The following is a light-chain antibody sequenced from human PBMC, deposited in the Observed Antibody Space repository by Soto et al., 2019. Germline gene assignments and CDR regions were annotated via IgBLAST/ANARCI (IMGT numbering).Light chain of an antibody. CDR3: MQPLHTPWT. Sequence: EIVMTQSPLSLPVTPGEPASISCRSSQSLLHSNGYNYVDWYLQKSGQSPQLLIYLGSTRASGVPDRFNGSGSGTDFTLKIRRVEAEDVGVYYCMQPLHTPWTFGQGTKVDIK. J-gene: IGKJ1*01. V-gene: IGKV2-28*01. CDR2: LGS. CDR1: QSLLHSNGYNY.